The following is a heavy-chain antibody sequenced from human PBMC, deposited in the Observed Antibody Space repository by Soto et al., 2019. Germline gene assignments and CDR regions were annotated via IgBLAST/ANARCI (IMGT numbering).Heavy chain of an antibody. CDR1: GYTFTGYY. CDR2: ISAYNGNT. V-gene: IGHV1-18*04. J-gene: IGHJ3*02. D-gene: IGHD3-10*01. CDR3: ARDLGITMVEMGAFDI. Sequence: QVQLVQSGAEVKKPGASVKVSCKASGYTFTGYYMHWVRQAPGQGLEWMGWISAYNGNTNYAQKLQGRVTMTTDTSTSTAYMELRSLRSDDTAVYYCARDLGITMVEMGAFDIWGQGTMVTVSS.